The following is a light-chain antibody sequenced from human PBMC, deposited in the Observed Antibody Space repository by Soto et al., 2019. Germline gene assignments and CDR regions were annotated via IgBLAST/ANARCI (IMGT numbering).Light chain of an antibody. J-gene: IGLJ2*01. CDR3: SSYTTTNTVL. V-gene: IGLV2-14*01. CDR1: SSDVGGYNY. Sequence: QSVLTQPASVSGSPGQSITISCTGTSSDVGGYNYVSWYQQHPGKAPKLMIYEVSNRPSGVSNRFSGSKSGNTASLTISGLQAEDEAHYYCSSYTTTNTVLFGGGTKLTVL. CDR2: EVS.